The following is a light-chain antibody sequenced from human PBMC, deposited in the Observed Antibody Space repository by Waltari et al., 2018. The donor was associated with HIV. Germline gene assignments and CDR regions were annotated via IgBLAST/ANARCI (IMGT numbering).Light chain of an antibody. CDR3: QQDSKWPPGYT. V-gene: IGKV3-15*01. CDR2: GAS. Sequence: EIVLTQSPATLFVSPGETATLICRASQSVGSNLAWYQQKPDQAPWLLINGASTRATGVTARFSGRGSGTEFTLTITSLQSEDVAVYYWQQDSKWPPGYTFGQGTKV. CDR1: QSVGSN. J-gene: IGKJ2*01.